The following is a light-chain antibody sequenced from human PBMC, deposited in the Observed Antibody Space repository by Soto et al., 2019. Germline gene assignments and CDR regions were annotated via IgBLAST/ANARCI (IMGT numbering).Light chain of an antibody. V-gene: IGLV2-8*01. Sequence: QSALTQPPSASGSPGQSVTISCTGTSSDVGGYNYVSWYQQHPGKAPKLMIYEVSKRPSGVPDRFSGSKSGNTASLTGSGLQDEDEADYYCSSYAGSNNWVFGGGTKLTVL. CDR2: EVS. CDR3: SSYAGSNNWV. CDR1: SSDVGGYNY. J-gene: IGLJ2*01.